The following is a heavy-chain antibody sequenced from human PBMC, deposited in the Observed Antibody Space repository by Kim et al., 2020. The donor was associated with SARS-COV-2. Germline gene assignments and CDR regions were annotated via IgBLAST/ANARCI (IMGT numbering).Heavy chain of an antibody. CDR1: GGSISSSSYY. CDR2: IYYSGST. J-gene: IGHJ4*02. V-gene: IGHV4-39*01. D-gene: IGHD3-10*01. Sequence: SETLSLTCTVSGGSISSSSYYWGWIRQPPGKGLEWIGSIYYSGSTYYNPSLKSRVTISVDTSKNQFSLKLSSVTAADTAVYYCARWRCGELLSQWGRYFDYWGQGTLVTVSS. CDR3: ARWRCGELLSQWGRYFDY.